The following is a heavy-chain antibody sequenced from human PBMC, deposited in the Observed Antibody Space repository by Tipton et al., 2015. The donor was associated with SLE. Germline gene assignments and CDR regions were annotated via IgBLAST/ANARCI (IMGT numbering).Heavy chain of an antibody. V-gene: IGHV4-39*07. J-gene: IGHJ2*01. D-gene: IGHD3-16*01. CDR1: GGSISSSSYY. CDR3: ARDTPGGSKGYFDL. Sequence: TLSLTCTVPGGSISSSSYYWGWIRQPPGKGLEWIGSIYYSGSTNYNPSLKSRVTISVDTSKNQFSLKLSSVTAADTAVYYCARDTPGGSKGYFDLWGRGTLVTVSS. CDR2: IYYSGST.